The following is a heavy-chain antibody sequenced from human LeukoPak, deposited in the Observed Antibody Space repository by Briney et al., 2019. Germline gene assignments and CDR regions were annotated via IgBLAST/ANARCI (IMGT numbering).Heavy chain of an antibody. D-gene: IGHD3-22*01. CDR3: ARHYYDSSGYSSWFDP. J-gene: IGHJ5*02. Sequence: GGSLRLSCAASGFTFSSYSMNWVRQAPGKGREWVSSISSSSSYIYYADSVKGRFTIPRHNAKNSLYLQMNSLRAEDTAVYYCARHYYDSSGYSSWFDPWGQGTLVTVSS. V-gene: IGHV3-21*01. CDR2: ISSSSSYI. CDR1: GFTFSSYS.